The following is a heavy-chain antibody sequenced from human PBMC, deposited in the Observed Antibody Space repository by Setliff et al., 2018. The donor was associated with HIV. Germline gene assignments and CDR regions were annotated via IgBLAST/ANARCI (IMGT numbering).Heavy chain of an antibody. CDR3: ASRVYYYDSNNFLREEGFDP. J-gene: IGHJ5*02. Sequence: SETLSLTCAVYGGSFSGYYWSWIRQPPGKGLEWIGEINHSGSTNYNPSLKSRVTISIDTSKSQFSLNLTSVTAADTAVYYCASRVYYYDSNNFLREEGFDPWGQGTLVTVSS. D-gene: IGHD3-22*01. CDR2: INHSGST. V-gene: IGHV4-34*01. CDR1: GGSFSGYY.